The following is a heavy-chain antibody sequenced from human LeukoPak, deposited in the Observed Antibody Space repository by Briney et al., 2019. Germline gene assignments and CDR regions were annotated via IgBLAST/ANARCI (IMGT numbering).Heavy chain of an antibody. J-gene: IGHJ5*02. CDR2: ISSSNSYI. D-gene: IGHD3-10*01. Sequence: GGSLRLSCAASGFTFSSYSMNWVRQAPGKGLEWVSSISSSNSYIYYADSVKGRFTISRDNAKNSLYLQMNSLRAEDTAVYYCARDIVLGDAYGSGSPNWFDPWGQGTLVTVSS. CDR3: ARDIVLGDAYGSGSPNWFDP. V-gene: IGHV3-21*01. CDR1: GFTFSSYS.